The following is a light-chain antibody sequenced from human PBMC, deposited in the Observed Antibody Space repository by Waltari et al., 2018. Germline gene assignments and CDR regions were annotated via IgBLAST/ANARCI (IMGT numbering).Light chain of an antibody. CDR2: DAS. Sequence: EIVLTQSPATLSLSPGERATLSCRASQRVSYYLAWYQHRPGQAPRLLIYDASSRATGIPARFSGSGSETDFTLTISSLEPEDFAVYYCQQRRTWPLTFGGGTKVEI. CDR3: QQRRTWPLT. J-gene: IGKJ4*01. V-gene: IGKV3-11*01. CDR1: QRVSYY.